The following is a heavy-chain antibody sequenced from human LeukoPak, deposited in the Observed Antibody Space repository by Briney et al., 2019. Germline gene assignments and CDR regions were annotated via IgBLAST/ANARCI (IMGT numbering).Heavy chain of an antibody. V-gene: IGHV1-2*02. CDR1: GYTFTGYF. CDR3: ARGRGSWYDSSGSPYIRFDY. D-gene: IGHD3-22*01. J-gene: IGHJ4*02. CDR2: INPDSGGT. Sequence: ASVKVSCKASGYTFTGYFIHWVRRAPGQGLEWMGWINPDSGGTNYAQKFQGRVTMTRDTSISTAYMELSRLRSDDSAIYYCARGRGSWYDSSGSPYIRFDYWGQGTLVTVSS.